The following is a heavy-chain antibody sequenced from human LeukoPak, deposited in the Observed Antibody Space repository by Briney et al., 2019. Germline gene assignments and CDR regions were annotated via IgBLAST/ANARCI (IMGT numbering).Heavy chain of an antibody. V-gene: IGHV3-74*01. CDR3: ARDFIRGYSYGYDY. CDR2: INSDGSST. J-gene: IGHJ4*02. Sequence: GGSLRLSCAASGFTFSSYWMHWVRQAPGKGLVWVPRINSDGSSTSYADSVKGRFTISRDNAKNTLYLQMNSLRAEDTAVYYCARDFIRGYSYGYDYWGQGTLVTVSS. D-gene: IGHD5-18*01. CDR1: GFTFSSYW.